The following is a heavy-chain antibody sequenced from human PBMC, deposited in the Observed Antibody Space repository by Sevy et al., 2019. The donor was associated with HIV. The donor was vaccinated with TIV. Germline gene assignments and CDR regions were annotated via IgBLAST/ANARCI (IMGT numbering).Heavy chain of an antibody. CDR2: ISYHGRDK. D-gene: IGHD3-9*01. CDR3: AKDFTGYNGMDV. CDR1: GISFTTSG. J-gene: IGHJ6*02. V-gene: IGHV3-30*18. Sequence: GGSLRLSCVVSGISFTTSGMHWVRQAPGNGLEWVAVISYHGRDKFYAESVKGRSTISRDNSKNMLYLQMNSLRAEDTAVYYCAKDFTGYNGMDVWGQGTKVTVSS.